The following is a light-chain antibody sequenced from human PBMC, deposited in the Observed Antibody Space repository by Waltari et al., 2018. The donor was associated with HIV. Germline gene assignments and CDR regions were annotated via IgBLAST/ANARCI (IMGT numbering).Light chain of an antibody. CDR3: HQYNNWPPFT. CDR1: QSVSSN. CDR2: GAS. V-gene: IGKV3-15*01. J-gene: IGKJ3*01. Sequence: EIVMTQSPATLSVPPGERATLSCRANQSVSSNLAWYQQKPGQAPRLLIYGASTRAAGIPARFSSSGSGTEFILTISSLQSEDFAVYYCHQYNNWPPFTFGPGTKVDIK.